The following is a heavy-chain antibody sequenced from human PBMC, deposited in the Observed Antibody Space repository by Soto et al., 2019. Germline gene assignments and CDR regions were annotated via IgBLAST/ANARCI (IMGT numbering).Heavy chain of an antibody. D-gene: IGHD3-10*01. V-gene: IGHV4-61*01. CDR3: ARDAWFGELTYYYYYGMDV. J-gene: IGHJ6*02. Sequence: SETLSLTCTVSGGSVSSGSYYWSWIRQPPGKGLEWIGYIYYSGSTNYNPSLKSRVTISVDKSKNQFSLKLSSVTAADTAVYYCARDAWFGELTYYYYYGMDVWGQGTTVTVSS. CDR2: IYYSGST. CDR1: GGSVSSGSYY.